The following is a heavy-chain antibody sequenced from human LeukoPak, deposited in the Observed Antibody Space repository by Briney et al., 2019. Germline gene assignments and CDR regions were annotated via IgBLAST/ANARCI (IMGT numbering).Heavy chain of an antibody. CDR3: AREGGGPLDY. CDR2: IYHSGST. D-gene: IGHD3-10*01. CDR1: GGSISSGGYY. J-gene: IGHJ4*02. Sequence: SQTLSLTCTVSGGSISSGGYYWSWIRQHPGKVLEWIGYIYHSGSTYYNPSLKSRVTISVGRSKNQFSLKLSAVTAADTAVYYCAREGGGPLDYWGQGTLVTVSS. V-gene: IGHV4-30-2*01.